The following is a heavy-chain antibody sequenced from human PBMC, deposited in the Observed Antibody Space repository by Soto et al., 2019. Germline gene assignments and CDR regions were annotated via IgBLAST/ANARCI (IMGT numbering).Heavy chain of an antibody. Sequence: PSETLSLTCSVSGGSIDTFYWSWIRQPPGKGLEWIGYIYYSGSTYYNPSLRSRVSISVDTSNNQFSLRLTSVTAADTAVYYCARVKGGKYHNNLYLVDSWGQGSLVPVSS. CDR3: ARVKGGKYHNNLYLVDS. J-gene: IGHJ4*02. CDR2: IYYSGST. D-gene: IGHD1-26*01. V-gene: IGHV4-59*12. CDR1: GGSIDTFY.